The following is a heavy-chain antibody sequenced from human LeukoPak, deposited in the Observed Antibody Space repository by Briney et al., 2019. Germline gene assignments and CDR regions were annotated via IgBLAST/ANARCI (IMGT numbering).Heavy chain of an antibody. Sequence: QPGGSLRLSCAASGFTFSSYGMHWVRQAPGKGLEWVAFIRYDGSNKYYADSVKGRFTVSKDTSNNTVFLQMNSLRVEDTAVYFCARVWFGYFFQWGQGALVTVSS. CDR2: IRYDGSNK. CDR3: ARVWFGYFFQ. D-gene: IGHD3-10*01. J-gene: IGHJ4*02. V-gene: IGHV3-30*02. CDR1: GFTFSSYG.